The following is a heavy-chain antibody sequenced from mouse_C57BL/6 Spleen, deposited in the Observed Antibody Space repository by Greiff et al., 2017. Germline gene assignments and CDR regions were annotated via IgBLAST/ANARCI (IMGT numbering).Heavy chain of an antibody. CDR2: IYPGSGST. CDR3: ARDGGNYLYYFDY. Sequence: QVQLQQPGAELVKPGASVKMSCKASGYTFTSYWITWVKQRPGQGLEWIGDIYPGSGSTNYNEKFKSKATLTVDTSSSTAYMQLSILTSEDSAVYYCARDGGNYLYYFDYWGQGTTLTVSS. V-gene: IGHV1-55*01. J-gene: IGHJ2*01. CDR1: GYTFTSYW. D-gene: IGHD1-1*02.